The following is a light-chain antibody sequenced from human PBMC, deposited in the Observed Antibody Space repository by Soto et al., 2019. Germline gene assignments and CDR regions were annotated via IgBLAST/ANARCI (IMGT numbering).Light chain of an antibody. Sequence: QSALTQPRSVSRSPGQSVTISCTATGSDVGDSSHVSWYQLHPGKAPKLMIYEVNNRPSGVPDRFSGSKSGSTASLTISGLQAEDEAEYYCCLSPGSLTWLFGGGTKLTVL. CDR1: GSDVGDSSH. CDR2: EVN. CDR3: CLSPGSLTWL. J-gene: IGLJ3*02. V-gene: IGLV2-11*01.